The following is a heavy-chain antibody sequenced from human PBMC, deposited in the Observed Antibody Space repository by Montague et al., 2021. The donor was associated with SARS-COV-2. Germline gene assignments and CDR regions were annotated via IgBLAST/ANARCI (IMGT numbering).Heavy chain of an antibody. CDR3: ARRGYTGSDYFDY. CDR2: VYHSGYT. CDR1: GFSISSGFY. Sequence: SETLSLTCSVSGFSISSGFYWAWIRQSPGEGPEWIGTVYHSGYTHYNPSLKGRVTVSIDTSKNQFSLTVTSVTAADTAVYFCARRGYTGSDYFDYWGQGTLVTVSS. D-gene: IGHD5-12*01. J-gene: IGHJ4*02. V-gene: IGHV4-38-2*01.